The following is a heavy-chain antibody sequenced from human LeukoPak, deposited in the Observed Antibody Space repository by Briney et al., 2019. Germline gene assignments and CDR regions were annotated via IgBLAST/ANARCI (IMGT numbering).Heavy chain of an antibody. CDR1: GGSFSGYY. Sequence: PSETLSLTCAVYGGSFSGYYWSWIRQPPGKGLEWIGEINHSGSTNYNPSLKSRVTISVDTSKNQFSLKLSSVTAADTAVYYCARTVTNYFYYYMDVWGKGTTVTVSS. CDR2: INHSGST. D-gene: IGHD4-17*01. J-gene: IGHJ6*03. V-gene: IGHV4-34*01. CDR3: ARTVTNYFYYYMDV.